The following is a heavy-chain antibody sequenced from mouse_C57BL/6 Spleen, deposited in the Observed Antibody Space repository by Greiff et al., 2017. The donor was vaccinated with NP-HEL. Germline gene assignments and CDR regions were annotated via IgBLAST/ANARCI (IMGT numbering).Heavy chain of an antibody. Sequence: VQLQQSGPELVKPGASVKISCKASGYTFTDYYMNWVKQSHGKSLEWIGDINPNNGGTSYNQKFKGKATLTVDKSSSTAYMELRSLTSEDSAVYYCARNYGSSWYYFDYWGQGTTLTVSS. V-gene: IGHV1-26*01. D-gene: IGHD1-1*01. J-gene: IGHJ2*01. CDR1: GYTFTDYY. CDR3: ARNYGSSWYYFDY. CDR2: INPNNGGT.